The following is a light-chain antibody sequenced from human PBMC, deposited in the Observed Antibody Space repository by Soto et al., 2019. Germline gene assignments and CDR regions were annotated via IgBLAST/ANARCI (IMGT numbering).Light chain of an antibody. J-gene: IGKJ4*02. CDR3: QQRRIWPLT. Sequence: VLTQSPGTLSLSPGERATLSCRASQSVNSQLAWYQQKPGQAPRLLIYDVSNMATGIPARFSGSGSGTDFTLTISSLEPEDFAVYYCQQRRIWPLTFGGGTKVDIK. V-gene: IGKV3-11*01. CDR2: DVS. CDR1: QSVNSQ.